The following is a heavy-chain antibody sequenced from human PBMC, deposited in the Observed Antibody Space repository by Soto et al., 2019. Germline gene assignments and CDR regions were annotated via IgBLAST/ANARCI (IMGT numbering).Heavy chain of an antibody. CDR1: GASISSYY. J-gene: IGHJ4*02. D-gene: IGHD4-17*01. CDR2: IYYSGST. V-gene: IGHV4-59*01. CDR3: ARDDYGDYRFDY. Sequence: ASETLSLTCTVSGASISSYYWSWIRQPPGKGLEWIGYIYYSGSTNYNPSLKSRVTISVDTSKNQFSLKLSSVTAADTAVYYCARDDYGDYRFDYWGQGTLVAVSS.